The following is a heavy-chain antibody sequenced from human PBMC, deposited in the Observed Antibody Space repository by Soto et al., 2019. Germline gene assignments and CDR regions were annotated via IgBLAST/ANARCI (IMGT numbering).Heavy chain of an antibody. Sequence: GGSLRLSCAGSGFTFSEYAMTWVRQAPGKGLEWVSTTRSNGEYTYYADSVKGRFTVSRDNSKNALFLEMSSLRAEDTAVYYCAKESRSVQVPASRVHGMDVWGQGTTVTVSS. J-gene: IGHJ6*02. D-gene: IGHD2-2*01. CDR3: AKESRSVQVPASRVHGMDV. CDR2: TRSNGEYT. CDR1: GFTFSEYA. V-gene: IGHV3-23*01.